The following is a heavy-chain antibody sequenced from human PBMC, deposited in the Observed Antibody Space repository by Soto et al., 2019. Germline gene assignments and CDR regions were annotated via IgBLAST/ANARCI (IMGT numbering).Heavy chain of an antibody. Sequence: GGSLRLSCAASGFTFSSYAMSWVRQAPGKGLEWVSAISGSGGSTYYADSVKGRFTISRDNSKNTLYLQMNSLRAEDTAVYYCAKFDIVVVPAAIGLPDYWGQGTLVTVSS. J-gene: IGHJ4*02. V-gene: IGHV3-23*01. CDR3: AKFDIVVVPAAIGLPDY. CDR1: GFTFSSYA. CDR2: ISGSGGST. D-gene: IGHD2-2*01.